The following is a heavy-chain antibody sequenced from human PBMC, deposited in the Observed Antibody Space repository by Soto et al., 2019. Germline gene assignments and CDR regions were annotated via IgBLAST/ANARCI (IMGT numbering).Heavy chain of an antibody. V-gene: IGHV3-33*01. CDR3: ARGPDYPFQYYFDY. CDR1: GFTFSSYG. CDR2: IWYDGSNK. J-gene: IGHJ4*02. Sequence: SLRLSCAASGFTFSSYGMHWVRQAPGKGLEWVAVIWYDGSNKYYADSVKGRFTISRDNSKNTLYLQMNSLRAEDTAVYYCARGPDYPFQYYFDYWGQGTLVTVSS. D-gene: IGHD3-16*01.